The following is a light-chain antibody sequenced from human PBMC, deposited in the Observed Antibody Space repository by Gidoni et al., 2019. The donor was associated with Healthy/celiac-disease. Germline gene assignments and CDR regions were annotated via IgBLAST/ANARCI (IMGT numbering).Light chain of an antibody. Sequence: DIVMTKSPDSLAVSLGERATINRKSSQSVLYSSNNKNYLAWYQQKPGQPPKLRIYWASTRESGVPDRFSGSGSGTDFTLTISCLQAEDVAVYYCQQYYSTPQTFGQGTKVEIK. CDR1: QSVLYSSNNKNY. CDR3: QQYYSTPQT. J-gene: IGKJ1*01. V-gene: IGKV4-1*01. CDR2: WAS.